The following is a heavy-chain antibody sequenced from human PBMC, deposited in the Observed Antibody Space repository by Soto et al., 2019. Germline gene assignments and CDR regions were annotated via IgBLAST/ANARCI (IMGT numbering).Heavy chain of an antibody. CDR3: ARDYTSRIAGSGNGFEY. Sequence: QVQLQESGPGLVKPSETLSLTCTVSGGSVSSGSYYWTWIRQPPGKGLEWIGYIYYSGSTKYNPPLKSRVTISVDTAKNHFSLKLSSVTAADTAVYYCARDYTSRIAGSGNGFEYWGQGTLVTVSS. CDR2: IYYSGST. V-gene: IGHV4-61*01. CDR1: GGSVSSGSYY. D-gene: IGHD1-26*01. J-gene: IGHJ4*02.